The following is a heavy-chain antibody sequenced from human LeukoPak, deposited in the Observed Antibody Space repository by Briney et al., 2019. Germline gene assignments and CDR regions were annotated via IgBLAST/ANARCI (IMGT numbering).Heavy chain of an antibody. V-gene: IGHV3-30*02. CDR3: AKDPPGGGYSYGHLDY. CDR2: IRYDGSNK. D-gene: IGHD5-18*01. J-gene: IGHJ4*02. Sequence: PGGSLRLSCAASGFTFSSYAMHWVRQAPGKGLEWVAFIRYDGSNKYYADSVKGRFTISRDNSKNTLYLQMNSLRAEDTAVYYCAKDPPGGGYSYGHLDYWGQGTLVTVSS. CDR1: GFTFSSYA.